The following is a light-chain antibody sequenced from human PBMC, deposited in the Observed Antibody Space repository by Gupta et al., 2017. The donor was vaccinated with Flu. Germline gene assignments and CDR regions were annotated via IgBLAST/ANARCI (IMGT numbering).Light chain of an antibody. CDR2: GND. Sequence: SVLTPPPSLSATPGETISISCSGGTSNIGIYTVNWYQQFPGLAPKLIMYGNDQRPSVVPGRFSASKSGTSASLVISGIQFEDEADYYCATWDDDLSGWVFGGGTKVT. CDR3: ATWDDDLSGWV. V-gene: IGLV1-44*01. CDR1: TSNIGIYT. J-gene: IGLJ3*02.